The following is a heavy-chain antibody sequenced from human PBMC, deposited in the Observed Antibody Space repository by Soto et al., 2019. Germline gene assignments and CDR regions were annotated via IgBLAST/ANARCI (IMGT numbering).Heavy chain of an antibody. J-gene: IGHJ4*02. Sequence: QVQLVQSGAEVRQPASSVKVSCKTSGGTFSSYAISWVRQAPGQGLEWMGGMVPIVGTTTYAQKFQGRVTITADEATSTAYMQLSRLRSDDTAVYYCVRVVAIPGYPDHWGQGTLVTVSS. V-gene: IGHV1-69*12. D-gene: IGHD5-12*01. CDR2: MVPIVGTT. CDR3: VRVVAIPGYPDH. CDR1: GGTFSSYA.